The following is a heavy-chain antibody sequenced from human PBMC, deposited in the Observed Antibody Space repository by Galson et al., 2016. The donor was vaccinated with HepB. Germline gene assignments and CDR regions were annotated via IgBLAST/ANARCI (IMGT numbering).Heavy chain of an antibody. CDR1: RFSLSAHW. CDR2: IKQDGSET. D-gene: IGHD5-24*01. J-gene: IGHJ4*02. V-gene: IGHV3-7*02. Sequence: SLRLSCAASRFSLSAHWMSWVRQAPGKGLEWVANIKQDGSETYFVDSVKGRFTISRDNGKNSLSLHMNRLRDEDTALYYCARVGRPETGGWLQQRVGYFDSWGRGTLVTVSS. CDR3: ARVGRPETGGWLQQRVGYFDS.